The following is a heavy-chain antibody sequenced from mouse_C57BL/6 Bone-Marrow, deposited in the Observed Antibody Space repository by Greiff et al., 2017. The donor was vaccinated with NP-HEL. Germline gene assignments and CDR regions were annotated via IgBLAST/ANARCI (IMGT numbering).Heavy chain of an antibody. CDR3: ARWRDAGDYYYAMDY. CDR2: VYPYNGGT. Sequence: VHVKQSGPVLVKPGPSVKISCKASGFTFTDYYMHWVKQSHGKSLEWIGLVYPYNGGTSYNQKFKGKATLTVDTSSSTAYMELNSLTSEDSAVYYCARWRDAGDYYYAMDYWGQGTSVTVSS. V-gene: IGHV1-36*01. J-gene: IGHJ4*01. D-gene: IGHD3-3*01. CDR1: GFTFTDYY.